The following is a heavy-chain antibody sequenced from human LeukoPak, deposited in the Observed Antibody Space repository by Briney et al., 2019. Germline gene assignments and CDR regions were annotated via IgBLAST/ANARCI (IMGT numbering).Heavy chain of an antibody. D-gene: IGHD3-3*01. V-gene: IGHV3-48*02. Sequence: TGGSLRLSCAASGFTFSSYSMNWVRQAPGKGLEWVSYISSSSSTIYYADSVEGRFTISRDNAKNSLYLQMNSLRDEDTAVYYCARGVPTYYDFWSGYYRDNYFDYWGQGTLVTVSS. CDR3: ARGVPTYYDFWSGYYRDNYFDY. CDR1: GFTFSSYS. J-gene: IGHJ4*02. CDR2: ISSSSSTI.